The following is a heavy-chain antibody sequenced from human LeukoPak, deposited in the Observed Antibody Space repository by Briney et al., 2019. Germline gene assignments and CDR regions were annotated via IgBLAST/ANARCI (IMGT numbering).Heavy chain of an antibody. CDR1: GESFSGYY. V-gene: IGHV4-34*01. CDR2: INHSGST. CDR3: ARGQFWRGSEIRV. Sequence: SETLSLTRRVDGESFSGYYWIWIRQPPGKGLEWIGEINHSGSTNYNPSLKSRVTLSVDTSKSQFSLKVTSVTAADTAMYYCARGQFWRGSEIRVWGQGTLVTVSS. D-gene: IGHD1-26*01. J-gene: IGHJ4*02.